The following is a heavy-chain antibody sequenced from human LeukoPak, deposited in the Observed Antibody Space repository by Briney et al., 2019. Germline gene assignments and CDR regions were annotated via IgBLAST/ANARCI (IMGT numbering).Heavy chain of an antibody. Sequence: PSETLSLTCAVYGGSFSGYSWSWIRQPPGKGLEWIGEINHSGSTNYNPSLKSRVTISVDTSKNQFSLKLSSVTAADTAVYYCASSYSSSWYFDYWGQGTLVTVSS. CDR3: ASSYSSSWYFDY. CDR1: GGSFSGYS. D-gene: IGHD6-13*01. CDR2: INHSGST. V-gene: IGHV4-34*01. J-gene: IGHJ4*02.